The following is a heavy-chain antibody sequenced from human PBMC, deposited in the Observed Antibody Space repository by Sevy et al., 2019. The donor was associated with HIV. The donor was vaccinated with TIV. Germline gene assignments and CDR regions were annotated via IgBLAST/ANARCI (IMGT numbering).Heavy chain of an antibody. Sequence: GGSLRLSCAASGFTFSGSAMHWVRQASGKGLEWVGRIRSKANSYATANAASVKGRFTISRDDSKNTAYLQMNSLKTEDPAVYYCTSVGEWLVFDYWGQGTLVTVSS. CDR2: IRSKANSYAT. D-gene: IGHD6-19*01. CDR3: TSVGEWLVFDY. V-gene: IGHV3-73*01. J-gene: IGHJ4*02. CDR1: GFTFSGSA.